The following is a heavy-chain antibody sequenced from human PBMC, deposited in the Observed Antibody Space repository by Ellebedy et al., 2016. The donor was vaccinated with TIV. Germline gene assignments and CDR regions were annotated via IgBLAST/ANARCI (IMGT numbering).Heavy chain of an antibody. J-gene: IGHJ4*02. D-gene: IGHD6-19*01. CDR3: ARARSSGWLHTPDY. Sequence: AASVKVSCKASGYTFSNYFVHWVRQAPGQGLAWMGIINPSSGSTTYAQKLQGRLTMTRDTSTSTVYMELSSLRSEDTAVYYCARARSSGWLHTPDYWGQGLLVTVSS. CDR2: INPSSGST. CDR1: GYTFSNYF. V-gene: IGHV1-46*04.